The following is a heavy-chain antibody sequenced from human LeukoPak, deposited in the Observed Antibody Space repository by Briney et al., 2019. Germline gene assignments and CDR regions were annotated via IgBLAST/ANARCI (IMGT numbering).Heavy chain of an antibody. CDR3: ACHFLQVTTSQGYYYYMDV. CDR2: IIPIFGTA. J-gene: IGHJ6*03. Sequence: GASVTVSCKASGYTFTGYYMHWVRQAPGQGLEWMGGIIPIFGTANYAQKFQGRVTITADKSTSTAYMELSSLRSEDTAVYYCACHFLQVTTSQGYYYYMDVWGKGTTVTVSS. D-gene: IGHD4-17*01. CDR1: GYTFTGYY. V-gene: IGHV1-69*06.